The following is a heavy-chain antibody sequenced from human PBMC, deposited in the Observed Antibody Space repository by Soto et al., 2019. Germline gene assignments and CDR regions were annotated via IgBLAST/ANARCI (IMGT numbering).Heavy chain of an antibody. V-gene: IGHV3-23*01. D-gene: IGHD6-6*01. CDR2: ISGSGGST. Sequence: AGSLRLSCAASGFTLSSYAMSWVRQAPGKGLEWVSAISGSGGSTYYADSVKGRFTISRDNSKNTLYLQMNSLRAEDTAVYYCAKAVPIAARPSYFDYWGQGTLVTVSS. CDR3: AKAVPIAARPSYFDY. J-gene: IGHJ4*02. CDR1: GFTLSSYA.